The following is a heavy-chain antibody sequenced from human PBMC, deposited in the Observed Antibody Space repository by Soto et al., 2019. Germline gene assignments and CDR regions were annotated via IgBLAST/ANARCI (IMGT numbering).Heavy chain of an antibody. Sequence: QVQLQESGPGLVKPSQTLSLTCTVSGGSISDSGYYWGWIRQPPGKGLEWIGYMFYSGSPYSNPSLKSRITISVDTPKNQFSLKLTSVTAADTAVYYCARVRRYYYYAMDVWGQGTTVTVSS. CDR1: GGSISDSGYY. J-gene: IGHJ6*02. V-gene: IGHV4-30-4*01. CDR2: MFYSGSP. CDR3: ARVRRYYYYAMDV.